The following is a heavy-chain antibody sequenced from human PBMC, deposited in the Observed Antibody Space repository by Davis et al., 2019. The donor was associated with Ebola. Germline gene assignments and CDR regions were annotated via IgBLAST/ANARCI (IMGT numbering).Heavy chain of an antibody. D-gene: IGHD2-15*01. V-gene: IGHV4-39*07. Sequence: SETLSLTCTVSGGSISSSSYYWGWIRQPPGKGLEWLGSIHYSGSTYYNPSLKSRVTISVDTSKNQFSLKLSSVTAADTAVYYCARGKIVVVVAANHYYYYGMDVWGQGTTVTVSS. CDR1: GGSISSSSYY. CDR2: IHYSGST. J-gene: IGHJ6*02. CDR3: ARGKIVVVVAANHYYYYGMDV.